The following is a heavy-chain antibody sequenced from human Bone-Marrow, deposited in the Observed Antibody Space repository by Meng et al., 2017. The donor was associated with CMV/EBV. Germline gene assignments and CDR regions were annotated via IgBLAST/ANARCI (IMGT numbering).Heavy chain of an antibody. V-gene: IGHV4-39*01. CDR1: GGSISSSSYY. J-gene: IGHJ4*02. D-gene: IGHD2-2*01. CDR2: IYYSGST. CDR3: ARLIFIPAAPLAGFDY. Sequence: GSLSLTCTVSGGSISSSSYYWGWIRQPPGKGLEWIGSIYYSGSTYYNPSLMSRVTISVDTSKNQFSLKLSSLTAADTAVYYCARLIFIPAAPLAGFDYWGQGTLVTVSS.